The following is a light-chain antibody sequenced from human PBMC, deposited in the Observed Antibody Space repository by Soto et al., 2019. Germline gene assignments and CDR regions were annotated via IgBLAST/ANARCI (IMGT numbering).Light chain of an antibody. CDR3: GSYTASAPFYV. V-gene: IGLV2-14*03. CDR1: RTDVDGHDY. Sequence: QSVLTQPASVSGSPGQSITISCTGTRTDVDGHDYVSWYQQHPGQAPKLIIFDVHNRPSGVSSRFSGSKSSDTASLTISGLRAEDDGDYYCGSYTASAPFYVFGTGTKVTVL. J-gene: IGLJ1*01. CDR2: DVH.